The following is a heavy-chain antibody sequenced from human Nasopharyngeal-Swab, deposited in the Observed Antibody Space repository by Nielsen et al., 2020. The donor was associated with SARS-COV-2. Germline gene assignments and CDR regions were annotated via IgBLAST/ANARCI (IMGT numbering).Heavy chain of an antibody. D-gene: IGHD2-2*01. CDR3: ARSYCDSTRCANASAI. CDR2: INHSGST. V-gene: IGHV4-34*01. CDR1: GGSFSGYY. J-gene: IGHJ3*02. Sequence: SETLSLTCAVYGGSFSGYYWSWIRQPPGKGLEWIGEINHSGSTNYNPSLKSRVTISVDTSKNQFSLKLSSVTAADTAVYYCARSYCDSTRCANASAIWGQGTMVTVSS.